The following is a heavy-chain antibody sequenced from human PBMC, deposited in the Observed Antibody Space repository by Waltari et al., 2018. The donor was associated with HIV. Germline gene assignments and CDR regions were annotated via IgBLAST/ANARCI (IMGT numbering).Heavy chain of an antibody. CDR3: AGGPNWD. CDR2: INQNGSEQ. CDR1: GFDLSSYW. J-gene: IGHJ4*02. D-gene: IGHD2-8*01. Sequence: VKLVESGGGLVQPGGSLRLSCSASGFDLSSYWMTWVRQAPGKGREGVDKINQNGSEQYYAESVKGRFTIARDNAKKSLSLQMNSLRVADSAIYYCAGGPNWDWGQGIPVTVSS. V-gene: IGHV3-7*04.